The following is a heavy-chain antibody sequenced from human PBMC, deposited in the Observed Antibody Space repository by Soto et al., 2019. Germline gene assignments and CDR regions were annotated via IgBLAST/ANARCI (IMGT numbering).Heavy chain of an antibody. J-gene: IGHJ4*02. Sequence: QVQLQESGPGLVKPSQTLSLTCTVSGGSISSGGYYWSWIRQHPGKGLEWIGYIYYSGSTYYNPSLKSRVTISVDTSKTQFSLKLSSVTAADTAVYYCARGGDSSGQWYFDYWGQGTLVTVSS. D-gene: IGHD3-22*01. CDR3: ARGGDSSGQWYFDY. CDR1: GGSISSGGYY. CDR2: IYYSGST. V-gene: IGHV4-31*03.